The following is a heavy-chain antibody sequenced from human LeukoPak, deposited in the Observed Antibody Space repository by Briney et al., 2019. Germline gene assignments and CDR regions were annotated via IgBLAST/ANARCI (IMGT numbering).Heavy chain of an antibody. CDR2: TSGSGDST. CDR3: AKEWRYSSSWYQYYFDY. CDR1: GFTFSNAW. Sequence: GGSLRLSCAASGFTFSNAWMSWVRQAPGKGLEWVSATSGSGDSTYYADSVKGRFTISRDNSKDTLYLQMNSLRAEDTAVYYCAKEWRYSSSWYQYYFDYRGQGTLVTVSS. V-gene: IGHV3-23*01. J-gene: IGHJ4*02. D-gene: IGHD6-13*01.